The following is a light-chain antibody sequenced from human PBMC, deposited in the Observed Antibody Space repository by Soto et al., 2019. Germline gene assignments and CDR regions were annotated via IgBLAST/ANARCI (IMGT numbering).Light chain of an antibody. CDR3: QQTYTTPRT. V-gene: IGKV1-39*01. CDR1: QSISSY. CDR2: AAS. J-gene: IGKJ1*01. Sequence: DIPMTQSPSSLSASVGDSVTITCRASQSISSYLNWYQQKLGKAPKLLIYAASNLQSGVPSRFSGSGSMTYFTLTISSLQPEDFATYYCQQTYTTPRTFGHGTKVEIK.